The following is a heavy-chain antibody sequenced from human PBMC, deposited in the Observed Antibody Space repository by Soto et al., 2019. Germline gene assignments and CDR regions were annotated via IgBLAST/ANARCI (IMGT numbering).Heavy chain of an antibody. CDR3: ARGKGVTPAARWFDP. Sequence: SETLSLTCTVSGGSISSGDYYWSWIRQPPGKGLEWIGYIYYSGSTYYNPSLKSRVTISVDTSKNQFSLKLSSVTAADTAVYYCARGKGVTPAARWFDPWGQGTMVTVS. CDR1: GGSISSGDYY. D-gene: IGHD2-21*02. CDR2: IYYSGST. J-gene: IGHJ5*02. V-gene: IGHV4-30-4*01.